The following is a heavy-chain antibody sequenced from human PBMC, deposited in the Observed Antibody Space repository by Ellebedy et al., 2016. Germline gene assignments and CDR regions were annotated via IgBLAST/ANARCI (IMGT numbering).Heavy chain of an antibody. V-gene: IGHV3-23*01. D-gene: IGHD6-19*01. J-gene: IGHJ4*02. CDR3: AKDRSFSSGFEN. CDR1: GFTFSSPA. CDR2: ISGSGSGK. Sequence: GGSLRLSCAASGFTFSSPAMAWVRQAPGKGLQWVSLISGSGSGKFYAASVKGRFNISRDNAKNILDLEMNSLRVEDTAIYYCAKDRSFSSGFENWGQGTLVTVSS.